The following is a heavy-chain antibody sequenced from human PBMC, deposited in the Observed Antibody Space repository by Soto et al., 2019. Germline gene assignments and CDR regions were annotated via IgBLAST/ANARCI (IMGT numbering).Heavy chain of an antibody. Sequence: QAQLQQWGTGLLKPSETLSLTCAVYGGSLSGNYWGWIRQPPGKGLEWIGETHHSGSTAYNPSLKSRVTISVDTSRNQFSLKLNSVTAADTAVYYFSRTTAAIHLNYWSQGTLVTVSS. J-gene: IGHJ4*02. CDR3: SRTTAAIHLNY. D-gene: IGHD2-21*02. V-gene: IGHV4-34*01. CDR2: THHSGST. CDR1: GGSLSGNY.